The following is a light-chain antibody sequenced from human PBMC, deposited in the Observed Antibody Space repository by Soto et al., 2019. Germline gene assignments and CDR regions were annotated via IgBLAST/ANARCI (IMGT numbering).Light chain of an antibody. CDR2: GAS. CDR3: QHYGNTPHSVT. Sequence: EIVLTQSPGTLSLSPGERATLSCRASQSLSSSYLVWYQQKPGQAPRLLIYGASSRATGIPDRFSGSGSGTDFTLTISRLEPEDFAVYYCQHYGNTPHSVTFGPGTKVDIK. J-gene: IGKJ3*01. CDR1: QSLSSSY. V-gene: IGKV3-20*01.